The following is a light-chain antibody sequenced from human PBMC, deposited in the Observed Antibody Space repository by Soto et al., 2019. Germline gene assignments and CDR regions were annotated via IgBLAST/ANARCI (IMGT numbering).Light chain of an antibody. CDR1: SSDVGSYNY. Sequence: QSVLTQPASESASPGQSITISCTGTSSDVGSYNYVSWYQQHPDKVPKLMIYEVKYRPSGVSDRFSGSKSGSTASLTISGLQAEDDADYYCSSYTTSSAWVFGTGIKLTVL. CDR2: EVK. CDR3: SSYTTSSAWV. V-gene: IGLV2-14*03. J-gene: IGLJ1*01.